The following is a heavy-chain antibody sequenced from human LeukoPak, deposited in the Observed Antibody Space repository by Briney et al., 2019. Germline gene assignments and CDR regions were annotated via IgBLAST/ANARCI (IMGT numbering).Heavy chain of an antibody. CDR2: ISGSGGST. D-gene: IGHD3-10*01. CDR3: AKSGGSPITMVRGVALIFDY. CDR1: GFTFSSYA. Sequence: GGSLRLSCAASGFTFSSYAMSWVRQAPGKGLEWVSAISGSGGSTYYADSVKGRFTISRDNSKNTLYLQMNSLRAEDTAVYYCAKSGGSPITMVRGVALIFDYWGQGTLVTVS. V-gene: IGHV3-23*01. J-gene: IGHJ4*02.